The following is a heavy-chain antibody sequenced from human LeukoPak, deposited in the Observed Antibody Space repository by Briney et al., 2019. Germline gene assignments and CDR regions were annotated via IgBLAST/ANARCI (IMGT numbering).Heavy chain of an antibody. CDR1: GYSFSKYW. V-gene: IGHV5-51*01. D-gene: IGHD2-2*01. Sequence: GESLKISCTASGYSFSKYWIGWVRQTPGKGLEWMGFIYSDESLIRYSPSFEGQVTISADNSINTAYLQWSSLKASDTAMYYCARPSTSYYYGMDVWGQGTTVTVSS. J-gene: IGHJ6*02. CDR2: IYSDESLI. CDR3: ARPSTSYYYGMDV.